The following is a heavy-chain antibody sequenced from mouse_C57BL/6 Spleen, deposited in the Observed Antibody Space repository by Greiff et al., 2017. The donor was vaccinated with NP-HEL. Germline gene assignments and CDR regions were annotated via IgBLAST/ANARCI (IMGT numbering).Heavy chain of an antibody. CDR3: ARGGTLYYAMDY. Sequence: VQLKESGGGLVKPGGSLKLSCAASGFTFSDYGMHWVRQAPEKGLEWVAYISSGSSTIYYADTVKGRFTISRDNAKNTLFLQMTSLRSEDTAMYYCARGGTLYYAMDYWGQGTSVTVSS. V-gene: IGHV5-17*01. CDR2: ISSGSSTI. D-gene: IGHD3-3*01. J-gene: IGHJ4*01. CDR1: GFTFSDYG.